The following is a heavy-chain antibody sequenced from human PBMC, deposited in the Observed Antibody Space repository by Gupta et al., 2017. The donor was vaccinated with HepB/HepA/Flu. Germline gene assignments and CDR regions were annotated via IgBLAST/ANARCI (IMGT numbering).Heavy chain of an antibody. V-gene: IGHV4-39*02. J-gene: IGHJ2*01. CDR1: GDSIHINSHY. CDR2: MYSGTKT. CDR3: ARNQTDVGCVSAAPDWYFDR. D-gene: IGHD5/OR15-5a*01. Sequence: LPLEESGPGLVNPSEALSLTCNVSGDSIHINSHYWAWIRQPPGKGLQWIATMYSGTKTYNNPPLKSRHSMSGDTAKNHVSLNGTSVTAADTAVEFCARNQTDVGCVSAAPDWYFDRGVRGTLVTVSS.